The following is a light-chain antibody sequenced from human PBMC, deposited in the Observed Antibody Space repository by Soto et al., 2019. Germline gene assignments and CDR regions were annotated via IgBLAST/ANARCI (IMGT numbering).Light chain of an antibody. J-gene: IGLJ2*01. CDR3: QSYDSSLSGVV. V-gene: IGLV1-40*01. CDR2: ANT. Sequence: QSVLTQPPSVSGAPGQRVTISCTGSSSNFGAGYDVHWYQQIPGTAPKLLIYANTNRPSGVPDRFSGSKSGTSASLAITGLQAEDEADYYCQSYDSSLSGVVFGGGTKVDRP. CDR1: SSNFGAGYD.